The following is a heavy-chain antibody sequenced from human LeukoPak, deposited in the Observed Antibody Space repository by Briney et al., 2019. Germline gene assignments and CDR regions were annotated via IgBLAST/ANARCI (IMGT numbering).Heavy chain of an antibody. V-gene: IGHV4-34*01. CDR3: ARESYGVPSRFDY. CDR1: GGSFSGYY. D-gene: IGHD4-17*01. Sequence: KPSETLSLTCAVYGGSFSGYYWSWIRQPPGKGLEWIGEINHSGSSNYNPSLKSRVTISVDTSKNQFSLKLSSVTAADTAVYYCARESYGVPSRFDYWGQGTLVTISS. J-gene: IGHJ4*02. CDR2: INHSGSS.